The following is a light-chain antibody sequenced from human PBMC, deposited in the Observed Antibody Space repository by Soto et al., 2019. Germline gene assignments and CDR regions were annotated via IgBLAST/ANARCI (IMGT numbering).Light chain of an antibody. CDR3: QQRSNWLT. J-gene: IGKJ4*01. Sequence: IVWTQSPATLSLSPGEIATLSCRASQSVSSYLAWYQQKPGQAPRLLIYDASNRATGIPARFSGSGSGTDFTLTISSLEPEDFAVYHCQQRSNWLTFGGGTKVDIK. V-gene: IGKV3-11*01. CDR2: DAS. CDR1: QSVSSY.